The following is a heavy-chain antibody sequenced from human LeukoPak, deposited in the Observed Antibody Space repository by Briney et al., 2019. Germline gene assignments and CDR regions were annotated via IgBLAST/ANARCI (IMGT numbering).Heavy chain of an antibody. CDR2: ISSSSSYI. Sequence: GGSLRLSCAASRFTFSSYSMNWVRQAPGKGLEWVSSISSSSSYIYYADLVKGRFTISRDNAKNSLYLQMNSLRAEDTAVYYCARGTMFPYYFDYWGQGTLVTVSS. D-gene: IGHD3-10*02. J-gene: IGHJ4*02. CDR1: RFTFSSYS. CDR3: ARGTMFPYYFDY. V-gene: IGHV3-21*01.